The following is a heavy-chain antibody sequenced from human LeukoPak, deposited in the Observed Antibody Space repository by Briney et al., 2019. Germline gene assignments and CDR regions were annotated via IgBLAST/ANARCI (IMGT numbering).Heavy chain of an antibody. J-gene: IGHJ4*02. D-gene: IGHD1-14*01. CDR1: GFTFSSYE. CDR2: VSSSGSTI. CDR3: ARERPPPDRAFDY. V-gene: IGHV3-48*03. Sequence: GASLRLSCAASGFTFSSYEMNWVRQAPGKGLEWVSYVSSSGSTIYYADSVKGRFTISRDNAKNSLYLQMNSLRAEDTAVYYCARERPPPDRAFDYWGQGTLVTVSS.